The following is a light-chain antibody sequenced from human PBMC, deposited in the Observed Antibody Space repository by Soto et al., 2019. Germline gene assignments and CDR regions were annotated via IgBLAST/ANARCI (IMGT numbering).Light chain of an antibody. Sequence: EIEMTQSPATLSVSPGERATLSCRASQSVGNNLAWYQQRPGQAPRLLIHGASTRCTDIPTMFSGSGSRTEFTLTISSLQSEDFAVYYRQQQSGWPRAFGQGTKVDTK. CDR1: QSVGNN. J-gene: IGKJ1*01. CDR2: GAS. CDR3: QQQSGWPRA. V-gene: IGKV3-15*01.